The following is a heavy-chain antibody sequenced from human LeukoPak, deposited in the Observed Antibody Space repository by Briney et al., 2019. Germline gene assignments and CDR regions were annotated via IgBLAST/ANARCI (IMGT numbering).Heavy chain of an antibody. V-gene: IGHV3-15*01. Sequence: PGGSLRLPCAASGFTFSNAWMSWVRQAPGKGLEWVGRIKSKTDGGTTDYAAPVKGRFAISRDDSKNTLYLQMNSLKTEDTAAYYCTTDANYDSSGYLPFFDYWGQGTLVTVSS. CDR2: IKSKTDGGTT. J-gene: IGHJ4*02. CDR1: GFTFSNAW. CDR3: TTDANYDSSGYLPFFDY. D-gene: IGHD3-22*01.